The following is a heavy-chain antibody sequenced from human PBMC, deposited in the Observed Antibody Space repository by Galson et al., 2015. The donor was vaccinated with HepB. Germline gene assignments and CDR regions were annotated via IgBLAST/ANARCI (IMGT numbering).Heavy chain of an antibody. J-gene: IGHJ4*02. Sequence: SVKVSCKASGYTFTSYYMHWVRQAPGQGHEWLGIINPGGDRTSSAQKFQGRVTMTRDTSTSTVYMELSGLRSEDTAVYYCARGPPSSSGYFDYWGQGTRVTVSS. D-gene: IGHD3-22*01. V-gene: IGHV1-46*01. CDR3: ARGPPSSSGYFDY. CDR1: GYTFTSYY. CDR2: INPGGDRT.